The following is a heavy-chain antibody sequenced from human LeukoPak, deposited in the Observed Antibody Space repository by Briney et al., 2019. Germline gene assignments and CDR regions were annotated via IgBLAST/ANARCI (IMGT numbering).Heavy chain of an antibody. D-gene: IGHD2-2*01. CDR1: GFTFSSYE. Sequence: GGSLRLSCAASGFTFSSYEMNWVRQAPGKGLEWVSYISSSGSTIYYADSVKGRFTISRDNAKNSLYLQMNSLRAEDTAVYYCARGGRPWFVVVPAAMPDDYYYMDVWGKGTTVTISS. J-gene: IGHJ6*03. V-gene: IGHV3-48*03. CDR2: ISSSGSTI. CDR3: ARGGRPWFVVVPAAMPDDYYYMDV.